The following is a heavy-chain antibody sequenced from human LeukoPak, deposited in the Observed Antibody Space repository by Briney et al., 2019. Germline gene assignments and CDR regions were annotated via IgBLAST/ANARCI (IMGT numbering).Heavy chain of an antibody. CDR2: SKNDGSST. V-gene: IGHV3-74*01. CDR1: GFTSSGDW. J-gene: IGHJ3*02. D-gene: IGHD3-16*01. Sequence: GGSLRLSCAVSGFTSSGDWMHWVRQAPGKGLVWVSRSKNDGSSTSYADSVKGRFAISRDNAKNTLYLQMNSLRAEDTAVYYCARELPRIGGQTDASDIWGQGTMVTVS. CDR3: ARELPRIGGQTDASDI.